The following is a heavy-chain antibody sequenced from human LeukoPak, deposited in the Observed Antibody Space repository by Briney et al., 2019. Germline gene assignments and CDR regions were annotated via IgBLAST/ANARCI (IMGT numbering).Heavy chain of an antibody. D-gene: IGHD3-22*01. CDR2: MNPNSGNT. CDR3: ARGHYYDSSGSYAFDI. J-gene: IGHJ3*02. CDR1: GYTFTSYD. Sequence: GASVKVSCKASGYTFTSYDINWVRQATEQGLEWMGWMNPNSGNTGYAQKFQGRVTMTRNTSISTAYMELSSLRSEDTAVYYCARGHYYDSSGSYAFDIWGQGTMVTVSS. V-gene: IGHV1-8*01.